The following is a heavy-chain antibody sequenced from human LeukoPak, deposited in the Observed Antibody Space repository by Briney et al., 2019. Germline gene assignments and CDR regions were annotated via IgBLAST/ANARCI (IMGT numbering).Heavy chain of an antibody. CDR3: AKDAYGGATFFYYMDV. CDR2: ISWNSGNI. Sequence: GGSLRLSCAGSGFTFDDYAMHWVRQTPGKGLEWVSGISWNSGNIAYSDFVGGRFTISRDNAKNSLSLQMNSLSDEDTAVYYCAKDAYGGATFFYYMDVWGKGTTATVSS. J-gene: IGHJ6*03. D-gene: IGHD2/OR15-2a*01. CDR1: GFTFDDYA. V-gene: IGHV3-9*01.